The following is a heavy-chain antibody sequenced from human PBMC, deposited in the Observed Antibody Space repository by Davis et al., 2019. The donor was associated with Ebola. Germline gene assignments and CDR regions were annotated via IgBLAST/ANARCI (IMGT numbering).Heavy chain of an antibody. J-gene: IGHJ6*02. CDR2: INPSGGIT. D-gene: IGHD1-1*01. CDR1: GYTFTNYY. V-gene: IGHV1-46*01. Sequence: AASVKVSCKASGYTFTNYYMHWVRQAPGQGLEWMGIINPSGGITTYAQKFQGRVTMTRDTSTTTVYMELSSLTSEDTAVYYCARDGRAPRMLYGMDVWGQGTTVTVSS. CDR3: ARDGRAPRMLYGMDV.